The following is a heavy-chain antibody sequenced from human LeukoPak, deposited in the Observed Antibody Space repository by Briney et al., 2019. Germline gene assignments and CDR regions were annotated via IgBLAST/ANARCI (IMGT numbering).Heavy chain of an antibody. Sequence: SETLSLTCAVYGGSFSGYYWSWIRQPPGKGLEWIGEINHSGSTNYNPSLKSRVTISVDTSKNQFSLKLSSVTAADTAVYYCARRPPLGAAAAPGYYWGQGTLVTVSS. CDR2: INHSGST. CDR3: ARRPPLGAAAAPGYY. J-gene: IGHJ4*02. V-gene: IGHV4-34*01. D-gene: IGHD6-13*01. CDR1: GGSFSGYY.